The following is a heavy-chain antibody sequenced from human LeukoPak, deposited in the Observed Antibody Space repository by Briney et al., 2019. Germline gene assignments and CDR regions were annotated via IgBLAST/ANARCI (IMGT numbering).Heavy chain of an antibody. CDR3: ARRPRDSSGYYLGAFHA. J-gene: IGHJ3*01. D-gene: IGHD3-22*01. CDR1: GFTFGSYA. V-gene: IGHV3-23*01. CDR2: ICASGADT. Sequence: GGSLRLSCAASGFTFGSYAMTWVRQAPGKGLDWVSVICASGADTYYADSVKGRFTISGDNAKNSLYLHMRSLRAEDTAVYFCARRPRDSSGYYLGAFHAWGQGTTVTVSS.